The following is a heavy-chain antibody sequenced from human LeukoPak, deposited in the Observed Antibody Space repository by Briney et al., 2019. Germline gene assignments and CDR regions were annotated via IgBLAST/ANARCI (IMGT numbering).Heavy chain of an antibody. CDR3: AKDRPMGIAAAGLFDY. D-gene: IGHD6-13*01. CDR1: GFTFSSYA. CDR2: LSVSGDST. J-gene: IGHJ4*02. Sequence: PGGSLRLSCAASGFTFSSYAMSWVRQAPGKGLEWVSSLSVSGDSTYYADSVKGRFTISRDNSKNTLYLQTNSLRAEDTAVYYCAKDRPMGIAAAGLFDYWGQGTLVTVSS. V-gene: IGHV3-23*01.